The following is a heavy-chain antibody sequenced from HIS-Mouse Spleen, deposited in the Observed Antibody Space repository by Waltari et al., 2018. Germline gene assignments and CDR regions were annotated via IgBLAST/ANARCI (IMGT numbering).Heavy chain of an antibody. CDR3: AKSLGQWLVPDAFDI. CDR1: GFTFDVYA. V-gene: IGHV3-9*01. D-gene: IGHD6-19*01. J-gene: IGHJ3*02. CDR2: ISWNSGSI. Sequence: EVQLVESGGGLVQPGRSLRLSCAASGFTFDVYAMHWFRQDPGKGLGWASGISWNSGSIGYADSVKGRFTISRDNAKNSLYLQMNSLRAEDTALYYCAKSLGQWLVPDAFDIWGQGTMVTVSS.